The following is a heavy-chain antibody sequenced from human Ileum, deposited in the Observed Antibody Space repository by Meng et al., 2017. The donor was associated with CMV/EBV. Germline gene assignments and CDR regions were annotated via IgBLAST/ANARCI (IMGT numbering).Heavy chain of an antibody. J-gene: IGHJ6*02. CDR1: GGSFSGYY. D-gene: IGHD3-3*01. CDR2: INHSGST. CDR3: ANLRFLEWLSHVGMDV. V-gene: IGHV4-34*01. Sequence: GSLRLSCAVYGGSFSGYYWSWIHQPPGKGLEWIGEINHSGSTNYNPSLKSRVTISVDTSKNQFSLKLSSVTAADTAVYYCANLRFLEWLSHVGMDVWGQGTTVTVSS.